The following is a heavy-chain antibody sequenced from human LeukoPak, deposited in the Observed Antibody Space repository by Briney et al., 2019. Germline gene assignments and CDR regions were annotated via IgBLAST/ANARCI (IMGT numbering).Heavy chain of an antibody. CDR2: INTNSGGT. D-gene: IGHD5-18*01. Sequence: ASVKVSCKASGYIFTGYYMHGVRQAPGQGLEWMGWINTNSGGTNYAQKFQGRVTMTRDTSISTAYMELSRLRSDDTAVYYCARDVSYGVLGYLNFDYWGQGTLVTVSS. CDR3: ARDVSYGVLGYLNFDY. J-gene: IGHJ4*02. V-gene: IGHV1-2*02. CDR1: GYIFTGYY.